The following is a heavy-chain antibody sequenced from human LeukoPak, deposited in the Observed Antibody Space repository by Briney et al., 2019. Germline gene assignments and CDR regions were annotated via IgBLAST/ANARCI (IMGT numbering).Heavy chain of an antibody. D-gene: IGHD2-2*01. CDR2: INAGNGNT. CDR1: GYTFTSYA. Sequence: GASVKVSCKASGYTFTSYAMHWVRQAPGQRLEWMGWINAGNGNTKYSQKFQGRVTITRDTSASTAYMELSSLRSEDTAVYYCARGPRACSSTSCYLGYFDYWGQGTLVTASS. J-gene: IGHJ4*02. V-gene: IGHV1-3*01. CDR3: ARGPRACSSTSCYLGYFDY.